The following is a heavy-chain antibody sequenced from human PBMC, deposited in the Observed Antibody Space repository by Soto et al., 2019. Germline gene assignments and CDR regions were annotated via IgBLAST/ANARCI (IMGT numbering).Heavy chain of an antibody. J-gene: IGHJ4*02. V-gene: IGHV1-46*01. Sequence: QVHLVQSGAEVKKPGASVKVSCKASGYIFINYYIHWVRQAPGQGLEWNGIINPNGGSTNYAQKFLGRATMARHPSPSTVYMYLRRLTYHDTPASYCARDLAAAAYWGKGTMVSVSS. CDR2: INPNGGST. D-gene: IGHD6-13*01. CDR1: GYIFINYY. CDR3: ARDLAAAAY.